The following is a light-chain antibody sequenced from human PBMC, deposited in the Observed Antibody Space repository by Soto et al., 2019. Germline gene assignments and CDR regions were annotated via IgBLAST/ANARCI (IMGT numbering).Light chain of an antibody. V-gene: IGLV1-51*01. Sequence: QSVLTQPPSVSAAPGQRVTISCSGSSSNIGNNYVSWYQQLPGTAPKLVIFDNNKRPSGIPDRFSGSKSGTSATLAITGLQTGDEADYYCGAWDSSLTVGVFGGGTKVTVL. CDR1: SSNIGNNY. CDR3: GAWDSSLTVGV. J-gene: IGLJ2*01. CDR2: DNN.